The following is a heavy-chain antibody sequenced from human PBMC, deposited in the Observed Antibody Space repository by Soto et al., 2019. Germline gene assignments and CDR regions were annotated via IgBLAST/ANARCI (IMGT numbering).Heavy chain of an antibody. V-gene: IGHV3-74*01. CDR2: INSDGSST. D-gene: IGHD3-10*01. J-gene: IGHJ4*02. CDR3: AREDGPGSYSPVSDY. Sequence: VHRVIKATEKGLVWVSRINSDGSSTTYADSVKGRFTISRDNAKNTLYLQMNSLRAEDTAVYYCAREDGPGSYSPVSDYCGEGPLGTGPS.